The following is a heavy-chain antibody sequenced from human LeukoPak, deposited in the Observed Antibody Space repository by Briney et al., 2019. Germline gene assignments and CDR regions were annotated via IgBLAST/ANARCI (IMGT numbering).Heavy chain of an antibody. CDR1: GFTFDDYT. Sequence: GRSLRLSCAASGFTFDDYTMHWLRQAPGKGLEWVSGISWNSGSIGYADSVKGRFTISRDNAKDSLYLQMNSLRAEDTALYYCAKAMPRFGWLSPFDYWGQGTLVTVSS. J-gene: IGHJ4*02. V-gene: IGHV3-9*01. CDR2: ISWNSGSI. D-gene: IGHD6-19*01. CDR3: AKAMPRFGWLSPFDY.